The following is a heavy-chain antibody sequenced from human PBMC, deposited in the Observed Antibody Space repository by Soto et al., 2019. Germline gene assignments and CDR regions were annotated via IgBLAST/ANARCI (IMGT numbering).Heavy chain of an antibody. V-gene: IGHV4-39*01. Sequence: PSETLSLTCTVSGGSISSGSYFWGWIRQPPGKGLEWIGSIYSSGSTHYSPSLKSRVTISVDTSKNQLSLSLTSVTAADTAVYHCARPKLPTFLAAFDIWGQGIMVTVSS. CDR1: GGSISSGSYF. CDR3: ARPKLPTFLAAFDI. J-gene: IGHJ3*02. CDR2: IYSSGST. D-gene: IGHD3-3*02.